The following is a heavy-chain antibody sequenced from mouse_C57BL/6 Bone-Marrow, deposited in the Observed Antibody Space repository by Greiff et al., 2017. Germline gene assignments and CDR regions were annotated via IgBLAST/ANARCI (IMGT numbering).Heavy chain of an antibody. J-gene: IGHJ3*01. D-gene: IGHD1-1*01. Sequence: QVQLQQSGAELVKPGASVKISCKASGYAFSSYWMNWVKQRPGKGLEWIGQIYPGDGDTNYDGNFKGKATLTADKSSSAAYMQLSSLTSEDTAVYFCASGSSYGWFAYWGQGTLVTVAA. CDR2: IYPGDGDT. CDR3: ASGSSYGWFAY. V-gene: IGHV1-80*01. CDR1: GYAFSSYW.